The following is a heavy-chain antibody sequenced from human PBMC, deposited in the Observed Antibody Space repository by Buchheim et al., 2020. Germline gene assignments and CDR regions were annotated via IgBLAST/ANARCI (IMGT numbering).Heavy chain of an antibody. D-gene: IGHD3-3*01. CDR1: GYTFTSYY. CDR3: ARGITIFGVVHYYGMDV. CDR2: INPSGGST. V-gene: IGHV1-46*01. J-gene: IGHJ6*02. Sequence: QVQLVQSGAEVKKPGASVKVSCKASGYTFTSYYMHWVRQAPGQGLEWMGIINPSGGSTSYAQQFQGRVTMTRDTSTSTVHLELSSLRSEDTAVYYCARGITIFGVVHYYGMDVWGQGTT.